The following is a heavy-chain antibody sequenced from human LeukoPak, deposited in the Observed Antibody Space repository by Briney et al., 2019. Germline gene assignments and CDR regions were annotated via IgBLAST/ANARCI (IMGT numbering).Heavy chain of an antibody. V-gene: IGHV3-72*01. Sequence: GGSLRLSCAASGFTFSDHYMDWVRQAAWKRLEWVGRTRNKANGYTTEYAASVKGRFTISRDGSKNSLYLQMNSLKTEDTAVYYCARSGYCGSGSCYSDYFDSWGQGILVTVSS. CDR1: GFTFSDHY. J-gene: IGHJ4*02. CDR3: ARSGYCGSGSCYSDYFDS. D-gene: IGHD2-15*01. CDR2: TRNKANGYTT.